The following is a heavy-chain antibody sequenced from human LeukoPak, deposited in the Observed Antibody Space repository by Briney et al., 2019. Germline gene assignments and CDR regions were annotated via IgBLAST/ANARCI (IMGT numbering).Heavy chain of an antibody. CDR3: ARDSDSSGWYFDY. V-gene: IGHV4-61*01. Sequence: SETLSLTCTVSGGSVSSGSYYWSWIRQPPGKGLEWIGYIYYSGSTNYNPSLKSRVTISVDTSKNQFSLKLSSVTAADTAVYYWARDSDSSGWYFDYWGQGTLVTVSS. D-gene: IGHD6-19*01. CDR1: GGSVSSGSYY. CDR2: IYYSGST. J-gene: IGHJ4*02.